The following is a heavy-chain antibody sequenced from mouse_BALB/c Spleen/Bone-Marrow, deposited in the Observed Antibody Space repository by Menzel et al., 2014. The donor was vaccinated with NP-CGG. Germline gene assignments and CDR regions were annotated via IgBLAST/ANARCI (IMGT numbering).Heavy chain of an antibody. V-gene: IGHV1-20*02. CDR3: ARVTTDWNFDV. CDR2: INPYNGDT. Sequence: VQLQQPGPELVKPGASVTIPCKASGYSFTGYFMNWVMQSHGKSLAWIGRINPYNGDTFYNQKFKGKATLTVDKSSSTAHMELRSLASEDSAVYYCARVTTDWNFDVWGAGTTVTVSS. D-gene: IGHD1-1*01. CDR1: GYSFTGYF. J-gene: IGHJ1*01.